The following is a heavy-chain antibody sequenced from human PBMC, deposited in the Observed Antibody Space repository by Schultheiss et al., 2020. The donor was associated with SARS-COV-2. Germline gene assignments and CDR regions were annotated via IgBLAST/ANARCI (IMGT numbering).Heavy chain of an antibody. CDR1: GFSLSTSGMR. J-gene: IGHJ4*02. Sequence: SGPTLVKPTQTLTLTCTFSGFSLSTSGMRVSWIRQPPGKGLEWIGYVYVSGTTNYNPSLESRVTMSIDTSKEQFSLKLSSVTAADTAVYYCARDTSEWNLVVWGQGTLVTVSS. V-gene: IGHV4-61*08. D-gene: IGHD1-1*01. CDR3: ARDTSEWNLVV. CDR2: VYVSGTT.